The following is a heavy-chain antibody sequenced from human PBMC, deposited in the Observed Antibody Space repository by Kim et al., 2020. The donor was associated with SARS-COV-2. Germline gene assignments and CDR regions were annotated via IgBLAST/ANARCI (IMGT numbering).Heavy chain of an antibody. V-gene: IGHV3-53*01. J-gene: IGHJ6*02. CDR2: IYSGGST. CDR1: GFTVSTNY. D-gene: IGHD1-20*01. Sequence: GESLRLSCAASGFTVSTNYISWVRQAPGKGLEWVSIIYSGGSTYYADSVKGRFTISRDSSKNTVSLQMISLRAEDTAVYYCARDAVLTGMDVWGQGTAVT. CDR3: ARDAVLTGMDV.